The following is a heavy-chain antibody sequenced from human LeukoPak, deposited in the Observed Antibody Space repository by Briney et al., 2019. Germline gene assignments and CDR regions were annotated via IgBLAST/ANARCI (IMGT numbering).Heavy chain of an antibody. Sequence: ASVKVSCKASGYTFTTYNINWVRQAPGQGLEWMGWISGYNGNTNYAQKLQGRVTMTTDTSTSTAYMELRSLKSDDTAVYYCARGTKDLVGITWYYYMDVWGKGTTVTVSS. CDR1: GYTFTTYN. CDR3: ARGTKDLVGITWYYYMDV. V-gene: IGHV1-18*01. CDR2: ISGYNGNT. J-gene: IGHJ6*03. D-gene: IGHD2-2*01.